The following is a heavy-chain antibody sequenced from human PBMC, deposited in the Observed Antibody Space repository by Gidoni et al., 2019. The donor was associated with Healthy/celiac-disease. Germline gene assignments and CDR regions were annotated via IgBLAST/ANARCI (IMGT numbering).Heavy chain of an antibody. Sequence: QVQLQESGPGMVKPSETLSTTCTVPGGSISSYDWSWIRQPPGKGLAWIGYIYYSGSTNYNPSLKSRVTISVDTSKNQFSLKLSSVTAADTAVYYCASSWIGNDYGDYYAFDIWGQGTMVTVSS. CDR3: ASSWIGNDYGDYYAFDI. V-gene: IGHV4-59*01. J-gene: IGHJ3*02. CDR2: IYYSGST. D-gene: IGHD4-17*01. CDR1: GGSISSYD.